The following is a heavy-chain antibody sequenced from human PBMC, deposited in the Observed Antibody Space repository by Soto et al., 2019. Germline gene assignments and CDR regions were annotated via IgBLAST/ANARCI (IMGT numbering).Heavy chain of an antibody. CDR3: ARVEYSYGYVDY. CDR2: IYYSGST. J-gene: IGHJ4*02. D-gene: IGHD5-18*01. CDR1: GGSISSGDYY. Sequence: LSLTFTVSGGSISSGDYYWSWIRQPPGKGLEWIGYIYYSGSTYYNPSLKSRVTISVDTSKNQFSLKLSSVTAADTAVYYCARVEYSYGYVDYWGQGTLVTVSS. V-gene: IGHV4-30-4*01.